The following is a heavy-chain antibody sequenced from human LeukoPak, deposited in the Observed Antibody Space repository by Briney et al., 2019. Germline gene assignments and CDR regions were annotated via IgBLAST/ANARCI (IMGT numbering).Heavy chain of an antibody. CDR3: ARETSQKGAHYMDV. V-gene: IGHV4-59*01. Sequence: SETLSLTCTVFGGSISSYYWSWIRQPPGKGLEWIGYIYYSGSTNYNPSLKSRVTISVDTSKNQFSLKLGSVTAADTAVYYCARETSQKGAHYMDVWGKGTTVTISS. J-gene: IGHJ6*03. CDR2: IYYSGST. D-gene: IGHD3-16*01. CDR1: GGSISSYY.